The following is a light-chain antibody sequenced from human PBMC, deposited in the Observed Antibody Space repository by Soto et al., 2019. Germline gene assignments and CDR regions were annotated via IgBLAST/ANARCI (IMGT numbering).Light chain of an antibody. CDR3: HVWDSSSGHYI. CDR2: DDS. V-gene: IGLV3-21*02. Sequence: SYELTQPPSVSVAPGQTARISCGGNNIGRKSVHWYQQKPGRAPVVVVYDDSDRPSGTPERFSGAHSGDTATLTISRVEAGDEADYYCHVWDSSSGHYIFGTGTKVTVL. CDR1: NIGRKS. J-gene: IGLJ1*01.